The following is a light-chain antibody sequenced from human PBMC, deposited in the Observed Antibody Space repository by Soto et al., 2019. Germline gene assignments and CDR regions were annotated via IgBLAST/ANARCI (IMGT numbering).Light chain of an antibody. CDR1: QSVSSSY. Sequence: EIVLTQSPGTLSLSPGERATLSCRASQSVSSSYLAWYQQKPGQAPRLLIYGASSRATGIPDRFSGSGSGTDFTRTISTLEPEDFAVYYCQQYGSSPPITFGQGTRLEIK. CDR3: QQYGSSPPIT. CDR2: GAS. J-gene: IGKJ5*01. V-gene: IGKV3-20*01.